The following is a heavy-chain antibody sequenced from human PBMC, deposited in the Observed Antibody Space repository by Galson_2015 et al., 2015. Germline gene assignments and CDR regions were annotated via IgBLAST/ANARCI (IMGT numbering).Heavy chain of an antibody. Sequence: SLRLSCAASGFTFSNYWMHWVRQAPGKGLVWVSRINTDGRTTTYADSVKGRFTISRDDAKNTLYLQMSSLRAEDTAVYYCARGGVAAGADYWGQGTLVTVSS. V-gene: IGHV3-74*01. CDR2: INTDGRTT. CDR1: GFTFSNYW. CDR3: ARGGVAAGADY. D-gene: IGHD1-14*01. J-gene: IGHJ4*02.